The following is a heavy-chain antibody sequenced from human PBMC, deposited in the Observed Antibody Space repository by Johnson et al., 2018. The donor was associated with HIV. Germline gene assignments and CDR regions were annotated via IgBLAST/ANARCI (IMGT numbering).Heavy chain of an antibody. V-gene: IGHV3-11*04. Sequence: QVQLVESGGGLVQPGVSLRLSCTASGFTFSDYFMTWIRQAPGKGLEWVSYISDRGGTIYYADSVKGRFTISRDNAKNSLFLQMNSLRVEDTALYYCATYSMRLRGVDGFDIWGQGTMVTVSS. CDR3: ATYSMRLRGVDGFDI. CDR1: GFTFSDYF. CDR2: ISDRGGTI. J-gene: IGHJ3*02. D-gene: IGHD5-24*01.